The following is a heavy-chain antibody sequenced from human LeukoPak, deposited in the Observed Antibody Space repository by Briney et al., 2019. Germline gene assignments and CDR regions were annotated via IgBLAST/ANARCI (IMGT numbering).Heavy chain of an antibody. D-gene: IGHD4-23*01. J-gene: IGHJ4*02. CDR1: GGTFSSYA. CDR3: ARESYSGNPYFDY. CDR2: IIPILGIA. V-gene: IGHV1-69*04. Sequence: SVKVSCKASGGTFSSYAISWVRQAPGQGLEWMGRIIPILGIANYAQKFQGRVTITADKSTSTAYMELSSLRSEDTAMYYCARESYSGNPYFDYWGQGTLVTDSS.